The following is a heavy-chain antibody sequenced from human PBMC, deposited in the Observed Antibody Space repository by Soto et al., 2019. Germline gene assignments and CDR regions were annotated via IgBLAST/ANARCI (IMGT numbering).Heavy chain of an antibody. CDR3: SRDRVVAGSGECDY. Sequence: QVQLVESGGGVVQPGRSLSLSCVASGFTFSSTAMHCVRQAPGKGLEWVAVISYDGSNKYYVVSVKGRFTISKDNSKNTVYMQMNSLRPEDSAVYYCSRDRVVAGSGECDYCGQGTLVTVSS. CDR1: GFTFSSTA. CDR2: ISYDGSNK. J-gene: IGHJ4*02. V-gene: IGHV3-30-3*01. D-gene: IGHD6-19*01.